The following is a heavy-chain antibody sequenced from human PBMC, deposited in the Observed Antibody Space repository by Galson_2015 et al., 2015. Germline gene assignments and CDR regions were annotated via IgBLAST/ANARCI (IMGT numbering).Heavy chain of an antibody. D-gene: IGHD2-15*01. CDR2: IKQDGSEK. V-gene: IGHV3-7*03. Sequence: SLRLSCAASGFTFSSYWMSWVRQAPGKGLEWVANIKQDGSEKYYVDSVKGRFTISRDNAKNSLYLQMNSLRAEDTAVYYCATSIGYCSGGSCYKMGGAFDIWGQGTMVTVSS. CDR1: GFTFSSYW. CDR3: ATSIGYCSGGSCYKMGGAFDI. J-gene: IGHJ3*02.